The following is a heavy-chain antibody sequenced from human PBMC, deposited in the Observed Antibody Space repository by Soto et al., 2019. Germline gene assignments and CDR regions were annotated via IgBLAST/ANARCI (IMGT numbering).Heavy chain of an antibody. CDR1: GFTFSGSA. CDR2: IRSKANSYAT. D-gene: IGHD2-15*01. J-gene: IGHJ4*02. Sequence: GGSLRLSCAASGFTFSGSAMHWVRQASGKGLEWVGRIRSKANSYATAYAASVKGRFTISRDDSKNTAYLQMNSLKTEDTAVYYCTRRAEKCSGGSCYLFDYWGQGNLVTVSS. CDR3: TRRAEKCSGGSCYLFDY. V-gene: IGHV3-73*01.